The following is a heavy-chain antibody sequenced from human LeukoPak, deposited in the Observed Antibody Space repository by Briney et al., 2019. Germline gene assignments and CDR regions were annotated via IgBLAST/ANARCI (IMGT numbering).Heavy chain of an antibody. CDR2: VYPGDSDT. V-gene: IGHV5-51*03. CDR1: GYIFTTYW. D-gene: IGHD6-19*01. J-gene: IGHJ4*02. Sequence: GESLKISCKGSGYIFTTYWIGWVRQMPGEGLEWMAIVYPGDSDTRYSPSFQGQVTISADKSISTAYLQWSSLKASDTAMYYCARRRSSGWESVLSYFDYWGQGTLVTVSS. CDR3: ARRRSSGWESVLSYFDY.